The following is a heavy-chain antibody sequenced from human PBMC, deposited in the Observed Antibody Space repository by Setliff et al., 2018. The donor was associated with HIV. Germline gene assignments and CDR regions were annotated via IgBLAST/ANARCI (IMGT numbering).Heavy chain of an antibody. D-gene: IGHD6-25*01. V-gene: IGHV4-38-2*01. CDR1: GYSISSGYY. CDR2: MYHSGST. Sequence: SETLSLTCSVSGYSISSGYYWGWIRQPPGKGLEWIGSMYHSGSTNYNPSLKSRVTISVDTSKNQFSLKLSSVTAADTAVYYCARLSRIAAVYFHHWGQGTLVTVSS. J-gene: IGHJ1*01. CDR3: ARLSRIAAVYFHH.